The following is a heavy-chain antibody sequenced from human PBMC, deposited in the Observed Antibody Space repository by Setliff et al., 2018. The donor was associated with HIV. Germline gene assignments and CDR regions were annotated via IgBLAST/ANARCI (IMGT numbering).Heavy chain of an antibody. CDR3: ARVPSPFVQEGYFDD. V-gene: IGHV1-69*05. D-gene: IGHD3-3*01. J-gene: IGHJ4*01. CDR2: VIPVFGTG. Sequence: SVKVSCKVSGGTFSDYAVTWVRQAPGQGLEWMGGVIPVFGTGNYAQRFQGRVTITTDESTRTAYMELRSLRSEDTAVYYCARVPSPFVQEGYFDDWGQGTLVTVSS. CDR1: GGTFSDYA.